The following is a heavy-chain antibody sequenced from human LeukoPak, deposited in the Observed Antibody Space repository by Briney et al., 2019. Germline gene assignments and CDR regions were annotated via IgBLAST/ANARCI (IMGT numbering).Heavy chain of an antibody. V-gene: IGHV4-4*07. Sequence: SETLSLTCNVSGGSISGYFWNWIRQPAGKGLEWIGRIYSSGSTNYNPSLKSRVTMSVDTSKNQFSLNLSSVTAADTAVYYCARAVWVPGDPYYYYGMDVWGQGTTVTVSS. D-gene: IGHD3-16*01. J-gene: IGHJ6*02. CDR1: GGSISGYF. CDR3: ARAVWVPGDPYYYYGMDV. CDR2: IYSSGST.